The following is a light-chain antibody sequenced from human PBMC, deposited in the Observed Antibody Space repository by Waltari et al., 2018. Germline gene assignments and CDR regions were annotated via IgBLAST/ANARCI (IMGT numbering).Light chain of an antibody. CDR2: DDS. Sequence: SYVLTQPPSASVAPGKTPRITRWGHNVGRKSVHWYQQKPGQAPLLVVYDDSARPSGIPDRFSASNSGNTATLTISRVENGDEADYYCQVWDTSSDRVVFGGGTKLTVL. CDR1: NVGRKS. CDR3: QVWDTSSDRVV. V-gene: IGLV3-21*03. J-gene: IGLJ2*01.